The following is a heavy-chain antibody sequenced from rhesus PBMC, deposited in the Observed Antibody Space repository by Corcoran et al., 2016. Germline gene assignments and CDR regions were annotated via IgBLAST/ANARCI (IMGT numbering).Heavy chain of an antibody. Sequence: QVQLQESGPGLVKPSETLSLTCAVPGGSISSSNWWGWTPHPPGKGLEWIGYISCSSGSTYYNPSLKSRVTISTDTSKCQFSLKLSSVTAADTAVYYCARHTYWGDYYVDYWGQGVLVTVSS. V-gene: IGHV4-65*01. J-gene: IGHJ4*01. D-gene: IGHD3-34*01. CDR3: ARHTYWGDYYVDY. CDR1: GGSISSSNW. CDR2: ISCSSGST.